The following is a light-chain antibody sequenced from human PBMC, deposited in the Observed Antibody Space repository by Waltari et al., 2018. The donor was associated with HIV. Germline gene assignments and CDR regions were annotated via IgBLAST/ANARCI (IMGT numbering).Light chain of an antibody. V-gene: IGKV3-15*01. Sequence: EIVMTQSPATLSVSPGERATLPCRASQSVSSNLAWYQQKLGQAPRLLVYGASTRATGIPARFSGSGSGTDFPLTISSLQSEDVAVYYCQQYNNWTFGQGTKVEIK. CDR2: GAS. CDR3: QQYNNWT. CDR1: QSVSSN. J-gene: IGKJ1*01.